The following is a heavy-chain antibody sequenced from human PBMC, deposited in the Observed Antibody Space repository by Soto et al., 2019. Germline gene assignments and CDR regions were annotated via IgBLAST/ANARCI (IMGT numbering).Heavy chain of an antibody. CDR3: ARGGANTAMAHDY. CDR1: VFTFSLYW. D-gene: IGHD5-18*01. Sequence: WGSLLLSCASSVFTFSLYWMHWVRQAPGKGLVWVSRISYDESTTDYADSVKGRFTIARDSAKNTLYLQMNSLRAEDTAVYFCARGGANTAMAHDYWGQGTMVTVSS. J-gene: IGHJ4*02. V-gene: IGHV3-74*01. CDR2: ISYDESTT.